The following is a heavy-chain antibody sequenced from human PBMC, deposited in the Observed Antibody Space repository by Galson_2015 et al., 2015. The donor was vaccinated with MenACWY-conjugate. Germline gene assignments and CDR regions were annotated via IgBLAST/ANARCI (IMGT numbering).Heavy chain of an antibody. J-gene: IGHJ3*02. CDR2: IYWDDDK. Sequence: PSLVTPTQPLTLPCTFSGFSLSTRGVGVGWIRQPPGKALEWLALIYWDDDKRYSPSLKSRLTITKDTSKNQVVLTMTNMDPVDTATYYCAQGDVFEIWGQGTLVTVSS. CDR3: AQGDVFEI. V-gene: IGHV2-5*02. CDR1: GFSLSTRGVG.